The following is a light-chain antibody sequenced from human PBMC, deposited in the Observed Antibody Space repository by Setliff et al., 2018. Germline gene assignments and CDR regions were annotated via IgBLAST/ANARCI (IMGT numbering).Light chain of an antibody. J-gene: IGLJ1*01. CDR1: SSDVGSYDF. CDR3: VAYTSSSTYV. CDR2: DVT. V-gene: IGLV2-14*03. Sequence: QSVLTQPASVSGSPGQSITISCSGTSSDVGSYDFVPWYQQHPGKAPKLIIHDVTNRPSGVSNRFSGSKAGNTASLTISGLQAEDEAEYYCVAYTSSSTYVFGSGTKGTVL.